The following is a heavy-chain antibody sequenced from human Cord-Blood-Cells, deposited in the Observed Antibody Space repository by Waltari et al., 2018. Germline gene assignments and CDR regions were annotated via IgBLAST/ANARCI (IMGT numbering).Heavy chain of an antibody. V-gene: IGHV5-51*01. Sequence: EVQLVQSGAEVKKPGESLKISCKGSGYSFTSYWIGWVRPMPGKGLEWMGIIYPGDSDTRYSPSFQGQVTISADKSISTAYLQWSSLKASDTAMYYCARRYYYDSSGYYFDYWGQGTLVTVSS. CDR2: IYPGDSDT. CDR3: ARRYYYDSSGYYFDY. J-gene: IGHJ4*02. D-gene: IGHD3-22*01. CDR1: GYSFTSYW.